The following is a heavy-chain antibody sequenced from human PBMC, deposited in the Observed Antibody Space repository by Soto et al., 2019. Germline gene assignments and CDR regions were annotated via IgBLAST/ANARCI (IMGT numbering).Heavy chain of an antibody. CDR3: ARVPNYYDSSGYYRDYYYYYGMDV. CDR2: IWYDGSNK. CDR1: GFTFSSYG. D-gene: IGHD3-22*01. J-gene: IGHJ6*02. V-gene: IGHV3-33*01. Sequence: GGSLRLSCAASGFTFSSYGMQWVRQAPGKGLEWVAGIWYDGSNKYYADSVKGRFTISRDNSKNTLYLQMNSLRAEDTAVYYCARVPNYYDSSGYYRDYYYYYGMDVWGQGTTFTV.